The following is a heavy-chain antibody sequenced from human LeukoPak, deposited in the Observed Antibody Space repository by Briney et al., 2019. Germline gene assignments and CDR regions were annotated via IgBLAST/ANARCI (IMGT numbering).Heavy chain of an antibody. V-gene: IGHV1-18*01. J-gene: IGHJ4*02. CDR3: ARRYCRGGSCGTADY. CDR1: GYTFSNYG. D-gene: IGHD2-15*01. Sequence: ASVKVSCKASGYTFSNYGINWVRQAPGQGLEWMGWISTYSGNTNYAQNLQRRVTMTTDTSTSTAYMELRSLKSDDTAVYYCARRYCRGGSCGTADYWGQGTLVTVSS. CDR2: ISTYSGNT.